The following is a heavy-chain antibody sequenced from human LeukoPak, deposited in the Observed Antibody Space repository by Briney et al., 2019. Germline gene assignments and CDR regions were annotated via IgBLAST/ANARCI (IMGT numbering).Heavy chain of an antibody. Sequence: SQTLSLTCTVSGGSISSGDYYWSWIRQPPGKGLEWIGYIYYSGSTNYNPSLKSRVTTSVDTSKNQFSLKLSSVTAADTAVYYCARARSVWGSYRPRATWFDPWGQGTLVTVSS. V-gene: IGHV4-30-4*01. CDR2: IYYSGST. CDR1: GGSISSGDYY. CDR3: ARARSVWGSYRPRATWFDP. D-gene: IGHD3-16*02. J-gene: IGHJ5*02.